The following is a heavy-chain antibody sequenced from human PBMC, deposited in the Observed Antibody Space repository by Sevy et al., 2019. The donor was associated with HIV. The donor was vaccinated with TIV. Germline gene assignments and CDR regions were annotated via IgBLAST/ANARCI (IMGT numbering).Heavy chain of an antibody. Sequence: SETLSLTCSVSGVSLSNGAYYWSWIRQHPEKGLEWIGYTYYNGNTYYNPSLKSRATISADTSKNQFSLRLSSVTAADTAVYYSSRASLSFFYLDVWGKGTTVTVSS. J-gene: IGHJ6*03. CDR1: GVSLSNGAYY. CDR3: SRASLSFFYLDV. V-gene: IGHV4-31*03. CDR2: TYYNGNT.